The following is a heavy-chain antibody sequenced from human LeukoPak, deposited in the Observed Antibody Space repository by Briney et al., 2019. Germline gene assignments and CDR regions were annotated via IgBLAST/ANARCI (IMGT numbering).Heavy chain of an antibody. V-gene: IGHV3-23*01. J-gene: IGHJ3*02. CDR2: ISGSGGST. D-gene: IGHD1-26*01. CDR1: GFTFSSYA. CDR3: AKVLGQYEWELPSLTDAFDI. Sequence: PGGSLRLSCAASGFTFSSYAMSWVRQAPGKGLEWVSAISGSGGSTYYADSVKGRFTISRDNSKNTLYLQMNSLRAEDTAVYYCAKVLGQYEWELPSLTDAFDIWGQGTMVTVSS.